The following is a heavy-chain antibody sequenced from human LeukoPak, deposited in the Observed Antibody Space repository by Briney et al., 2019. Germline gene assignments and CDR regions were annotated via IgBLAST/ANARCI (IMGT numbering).Heavy chain of an antibody. J-gene: IGHJ5*02. Sequence: GGSLRLSCAASGFTFSSYWMHWVRQAPGKGLVWVSRINSDGSSTSYADSVKGRFTISRDNAKNTLYLQMNSLRAEDTAVYYCASRYANYNNWFDPWGQGTLVTVSS. CDR1: GFTFSSYW. CDR2: INSDGSST. V-gene: IGHV3-74*01. CDR3: ASRYANYNNWFDP. D-gene: IGHD5-24*01.